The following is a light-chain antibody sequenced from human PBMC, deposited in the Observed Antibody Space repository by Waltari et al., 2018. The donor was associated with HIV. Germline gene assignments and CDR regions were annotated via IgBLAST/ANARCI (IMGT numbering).Light chain of an antibody. Sequence: PASVSGSPGQSITISCRASQSVTSNSLAWFQQKPGHAPSLLIFGASSRATGTPDRFSAGGSGTNFTLTISGLEPEDFAVYFCHQYGSSPWTFGQGAKVEIK. CDR3: HQYGSSPWT. V-gene: IGKV3-20*01. CDR1: QSVTSNS. J-gene: IGKJ1*01. CDR2: GAS.